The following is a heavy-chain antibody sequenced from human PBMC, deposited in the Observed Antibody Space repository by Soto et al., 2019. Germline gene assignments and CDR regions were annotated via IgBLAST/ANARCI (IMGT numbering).Heavy chain of an antibody. CDR3: ARDLWGYCGTDCYPLDV. CDR1: GGSISSYY. Sequence: SETLSLTCTVSGGSISSYYWSWIRHPPGKGLEWIGYMYNTGSTVYNPSFKSRVTISVDTSKNQFSLKLNSVTAADTAVYYCARDLWGYCGTDCYPLDVWGQGTTVTVS. V-gene: IGHV4-59*01. D-gene: IGHD2-21*02. CDR2: MYNTGST. J-gene: IGHJ6*02.